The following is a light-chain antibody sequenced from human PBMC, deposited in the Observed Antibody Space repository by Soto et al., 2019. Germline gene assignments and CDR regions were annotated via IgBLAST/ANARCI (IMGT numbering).Light chain of an antibody. Sequence: QSVLTQPRSVSGSPGQSVTISCTGTSSDVGGYNYVSWYQQHPDKAPKLMIYDVSKRPSGVPDRFSGSKSGNTACLTISGLQAEDEADYYCCSYAGSFTYVFGTGTKLTVL. CDR1: SSDVGGYNY. V-gene: IGLV2-11*01. CDR2: DVS. J-gene: IGLJ1*01. CDR3: CSYAGSFTYV.